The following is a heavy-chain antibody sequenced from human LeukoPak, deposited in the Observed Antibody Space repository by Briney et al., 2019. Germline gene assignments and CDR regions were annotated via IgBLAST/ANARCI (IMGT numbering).Heavy chain of an antibody. D-gene: IGHD2-2*02. Sequence: SETLSLTCAVSGGSISSSNWWSWVRQPPGEGLEWIGEIYHSGSTNYNPSLKSRVTISVDKSKNQFSLKLSSVTAADTAVYYCARPGSTSCYKCFQHWGRAPWSPSPQ. CDR1: GGSISSSNW. CDR3: ARPGSTSCYKCFQH. CDR2: IYHSGST. V-gene: IGHV4-4*02. J-gene: IGHJ1*01.